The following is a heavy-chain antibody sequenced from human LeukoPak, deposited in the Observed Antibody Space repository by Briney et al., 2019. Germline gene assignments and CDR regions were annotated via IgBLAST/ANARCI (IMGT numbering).Heavy chain of an antibody. Sequence: GRSLRLSCAASGFTFSSYAMSWVRQAPGKGLEWVSAISGSGGSTYYADSVKGRFTISRDNSKNTLYLQMNSLRAEDTAVYYCAKTPHVLLWFGEFDYWGQGTLVTVSS. CDR1: GFTFSSYA. CDR2: ISGSGGST. J-gene: IGHJ4*02. CDR3: AKTPHVLLWFGEFDY. D-gene: IGHD3-10*01. V-gene: IGHV3-23*01.